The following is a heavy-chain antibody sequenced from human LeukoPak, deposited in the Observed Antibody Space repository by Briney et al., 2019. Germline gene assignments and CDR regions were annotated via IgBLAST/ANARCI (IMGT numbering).Heavy chain of an antibody. CDR1: GYTFTGYY. J-gene: IGHJ5*02. Sequence: ASVTVSCKASGYTFTGYYMHWVRQAPGQGLEWMGRINPNSGGTNYAQKFQGRVTMTRDTSISTAYMELSRLRSDDTAVYYCARDNVKHCSSTSCYRFDPWGQGTLVTVSS. D-gene: IGHD2-2*02. CDR3: ARDNVKHCSSTSCYRFDP. CDR2: INPNSGGT. V-gene: IGHV1-2*06.